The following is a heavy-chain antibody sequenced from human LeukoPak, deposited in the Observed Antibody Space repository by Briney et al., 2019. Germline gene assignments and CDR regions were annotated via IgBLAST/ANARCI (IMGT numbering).Heavy chain of an antibody. CDR2: ISGSGGST. V-gene: IGHV3-23*01. CDR3: AKHVGVVAATSYYFDY. Sequence: GGSLRLSCAASGFTFSSYAMSWVRQAPGKGLEWVSAISGSGGSTYYADSVKGRFTISRDNSKYTLYLQMNSLRAEDTAVYYCAKHVGVVAATSYYFDYWGQGTLVTVSS. D-gene: IGHD2-15*01. J-gene: IGHJ4*02. CDR1: GFTFSSYA.